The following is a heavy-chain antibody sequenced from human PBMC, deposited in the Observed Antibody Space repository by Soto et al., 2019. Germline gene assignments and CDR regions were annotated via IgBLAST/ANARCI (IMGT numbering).Heavy chain of an antibody. D-gene: IGHD3-3*01. CDR2: MNPNSGNT. CDR1: GYTFTSYD. Sequence: ASVKVSCKASGYTFTSYDINWVRQATGQGLEWMGWMNPNSGNTGYAQKFQGRVTMTRNTSISTAYMELSSLRSEDTAVYYCARGRERRLTTIFGGDDAFDIWGQGTMVTVSS. CDR3: ARGRERRLTTIFGGDDAFDI. V-gene: IGHV1-8*01. J-gene: IGHJ3*02.